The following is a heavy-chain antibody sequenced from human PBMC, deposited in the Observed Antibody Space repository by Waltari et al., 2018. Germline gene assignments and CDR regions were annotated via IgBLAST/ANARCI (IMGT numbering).Heavy chain of an antibody. Sequence: EVQLVESGGGLVQPGGSLRLSCEASGLQVSSYWMSWVRQAPGKGLEFVANIKQDGSAKNHVDSVKGRFTISRDNARNIVYLQMNSLRDEDTAVYYCVKDEWEAYFEFWGQGTLVTVSS. D-gene: IGHD1-26*01. V-gene: IGHV3-7*01. CDR3: VKDEWEAYFEF. J-gene: IGHJ4*02. CDR2: IKQDGSAK. CDR1: GLQVSSYW.